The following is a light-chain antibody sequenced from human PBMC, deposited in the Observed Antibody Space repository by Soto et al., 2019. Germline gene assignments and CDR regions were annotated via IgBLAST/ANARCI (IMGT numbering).Light chain of an antibody. Sequence: AIQMTQSPSSLSASVGDRVTITCRASQGIRNDLVWYQQKPGKAPKLLIYAASSLQSGVPSRFSGSGFGTDFTLTISSLQREDFATSYCLQDYNYPYTLGHGTKLEIK. J-gene: IGKJ2*01. CDR1: QGIRND. CDR3: LQDYNYPYT. V-gene: IGKV1-6*01. CDR2: AAS.